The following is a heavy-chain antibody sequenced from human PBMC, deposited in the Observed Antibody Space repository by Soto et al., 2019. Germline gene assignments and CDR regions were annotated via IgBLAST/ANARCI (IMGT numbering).Heavy chain of an antibody. Sequence: PVKVSCKASGGTFDNYAITWVRQAPGQGLEWMAGIIPILGIANYAQKFQGRVTITADKSTSTAYMELSSLRSEDTAVYYCARVASGSYLRWFDPWGQGTLVTVSS. V-gene: IGHV1-69*10. J-gene: IGHJ5*02. D-gene: IGHD1-26*01. CDR2: IIPILGIA. CDR1: GGTFDNYA. CDR3: ARVASGSYLRWFDP.